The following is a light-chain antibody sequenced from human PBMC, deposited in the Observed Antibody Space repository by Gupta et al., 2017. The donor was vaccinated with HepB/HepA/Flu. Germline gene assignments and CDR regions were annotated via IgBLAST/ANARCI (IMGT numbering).Light chain of an antibody. Sequence: QSVLTQPPSASGTPGQRVIISCSGSRSNIGSNTVNWYQQLPGSAPKLLIHYNNQRPSGVSDRFSGSKSGTSASLAISGLRSEDEADYFCASWNDVLIAVFGGGTKLTVL. CDR3: ASWNDVLIAV. CDR1: RSNIGSNT. J-gene: IGLJ3*02. V-gene: IGLV1-44*01. CDR2: YNN.